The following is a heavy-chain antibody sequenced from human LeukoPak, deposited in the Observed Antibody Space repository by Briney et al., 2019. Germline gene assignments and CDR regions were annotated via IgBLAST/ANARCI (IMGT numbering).Heavy chain of an antibody. J-gene: IGHJ4*02. CDR2: IYPSDSDT. D-gene: IGHD3-22*01. CDR3: ARPHYYDAIGYYFDY. Sequence: GESLKISCKGSGYSFNNYWISWVRQMPGKGLQWMGIIYPSDSDTRFSRSFQGQVTISADKYIATAYLQSSSLKASDTAMYYCARPHYYDAIGYYFDYWRQGTQVTVSS. V-gene: IGHV5-51*01. CDR1: GYSFNNYW.